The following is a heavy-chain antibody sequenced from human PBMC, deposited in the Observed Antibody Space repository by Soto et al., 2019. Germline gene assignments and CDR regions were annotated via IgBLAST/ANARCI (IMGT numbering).Heavy chain of an antibody. J-gene: IGHJ5*02. CDR2: INPNSCDT. V-gene: IGHV1-2*02. CDR3: ARGWNLVAAVTNNWFDP. D-gene: IGHD2-15*01. Sequence: ASVKVSCKASGYTFTGYYMHWVRQAPGQGLEWMGWINPNSCDTNYAQKFQGRVTMSGDTSIITAYMELSRLRYDDTAVYSCARGWNLVAAVTNNWFDPWGQGTLVTVSS. CDR1: GYTFTGYY.